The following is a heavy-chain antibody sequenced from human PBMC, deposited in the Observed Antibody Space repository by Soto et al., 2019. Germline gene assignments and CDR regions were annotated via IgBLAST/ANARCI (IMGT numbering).Heavy chain of an antibody. D-gene: IGHD5-18*01. CDR3: ARIAGAGIRLWLSYYYYGMDV. CDR1: GGSMNTYY. V-gene: IGHV4-59*12. J-gene: IGHJ6*02. CDR2: VYSSRST. Sequence: SENLSLTCTVSGGSMNTYYWSWIRQPPRKGLQWIGYVYSSRSTNYNPSLKSRVTISVDTSKNQFSLKLSSVTAADTAVYYCARIAGAGIRLWLSYYYYGMDVWGQGTTVTVSS.